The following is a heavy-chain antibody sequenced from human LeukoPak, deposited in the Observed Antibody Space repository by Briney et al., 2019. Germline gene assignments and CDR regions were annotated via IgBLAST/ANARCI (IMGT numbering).Heavy chain of an antibody. CDR1: GYSISSGYY. V-gene: IGHV4-38-2*02. CDR3: AREKPFDSSGYYYNNWFDP. Sequence: SETPSLTCTVSGYSISSGYYWGWIRQPPGKGLEWIGSIYHSGSTYYNPSLKSRVTISVDTSKNQFSLKLSSVTAADTAVYYCAREKPFDSSGYYYNNWFDPWGQGTLVTVSS. CDR2: IYHSGST. D-gene: IGHD3-22*01. J-gene: IGHJ5*02.